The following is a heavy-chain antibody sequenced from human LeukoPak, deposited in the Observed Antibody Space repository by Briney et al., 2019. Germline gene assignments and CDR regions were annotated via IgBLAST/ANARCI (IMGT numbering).Heavy chain of an antibody. CDR2: INHSGST. V-gene: IGHV4-34*01. Sequence: SETLSLTCAVYGGSFSGYYWSWIRQPPGKGLEWIGEINHSGSTNYNPSLKSRVTISVDTSKNQFSLKLSSVAAADTAVYYCARGWLTGAFDIWGQGTMVTVSS. CDR3: ARGWLTGAFDI. CDR1: GGSFSGYY. D-gene: IGHD3-9*01. J-gene: IGHJ3*02.